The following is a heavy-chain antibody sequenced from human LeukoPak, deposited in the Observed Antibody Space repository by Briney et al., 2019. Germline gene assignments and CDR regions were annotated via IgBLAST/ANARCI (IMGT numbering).Heavy chain of an antibody. CDR2: IWSDGSNK. D-gene: IGHD7-27*01. CDR1: GFSFSSYG. J-gene: IGHJ4*02. CDR3: ARIHKLGILAHFNY. V-gene: IGHV3-33*01. Sequence: GRSLRLSCAASGFSFSSYGMHWVRQAPGKGLEWVAVIWSDGSNKDYADSVKGRFTISRDNAKNSLYLQMNSLRAEDTAVYYCARIHKLGILAHFNYWGQGTLVTVSS.